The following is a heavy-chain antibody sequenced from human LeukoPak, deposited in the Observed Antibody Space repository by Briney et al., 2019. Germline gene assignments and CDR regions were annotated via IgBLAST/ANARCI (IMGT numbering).Heavy chain of an antibody. J-gene: IGHJ5*02. CDR1: GYTFTSYG. Sequence: GASVKVSCKASGYTFTSYGISWVRQAPGQGLEWMGGFDPEDGETIYAQKFQGRVTMTEDTSTDTAYMELSSLRSEDTAVYYCATGIQQLWVYWFDPWGQGTLVTVSS. CDR2: FDPEDGET. D-gene: IGHD6-13*01. CDR3: ATGIQQLWVYWFDP. V-gene: IGHV1-24*01.